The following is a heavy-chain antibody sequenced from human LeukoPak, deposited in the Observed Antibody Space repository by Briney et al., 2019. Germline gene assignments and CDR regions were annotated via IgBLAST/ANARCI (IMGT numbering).Heavy chain of an antibody. CDR3: ARWNYFDNSGYYSDWYFDL. CDR2: IHYTGST. D-gene: IGHD3-22*01. V-gene: IGHV4-59*08. Sequence: SETLSLTCSVSGGSISSYYWSWIRQPTGKGLEWIGYIHYTGSTNYNPFLKSRVTMSLDTSKNQFSMELMSVTAADTAVYYCARWNYFDNSGYYSDWYFDLWGRGTLVTVSS. CDR1: GGSISSYY. J-gene: IGHJ2*01.